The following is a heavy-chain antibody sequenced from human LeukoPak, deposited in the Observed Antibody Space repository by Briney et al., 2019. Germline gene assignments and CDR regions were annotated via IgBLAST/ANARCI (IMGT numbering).Heavy chain of an antibody. CDR3: AKDVGAVAGPSPPWPTVSDV. J-gene: IGHJ6*04. V-gene: IGHV3-23*01. Sequence: GGSLRLSCAASGFTFSSYSMNWVRQAPGKGLEWVSAISGSGGSTYYADSVKGRFTISRDNSKNTLYLQMNSLRAEDTAVYYCAKDVGAVAGPSPPWPTVSDVWGKGTTVTVSS. CDR1: GFTFSSYS. CDR2: ISGSGGST. D-gene: IGHD6-19*01.